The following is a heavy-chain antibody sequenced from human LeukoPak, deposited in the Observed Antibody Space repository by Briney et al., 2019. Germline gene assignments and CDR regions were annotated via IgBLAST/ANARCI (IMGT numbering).Heavy chain of an antibody. CDR2: TYYRSKWYN. V-gene: IGHV6-1*01. CDR1: GDSVSRNSAT. CDR3: ARAVLWFGDLDYYYYMDV. D-gene: IGHD3-10*01. J-gene: IGHJ6*03. Sequence: SQTLSLTCAISGDSVSRNSATWNWIRQSPARGLEWLGRTYYRSKWYNDYAVSVKSRITINPDTSKNQFSLQLNSVAPEDTAVYYCARAVLWFGDLDYYYYMDVWGKGTTVTVSS.